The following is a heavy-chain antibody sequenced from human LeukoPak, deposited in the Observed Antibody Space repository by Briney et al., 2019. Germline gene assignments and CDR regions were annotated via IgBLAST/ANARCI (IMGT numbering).Heavy chain of an antibody. CDR3: AKGYGSWTHSGDWVGVY. V-gene: IGHV3-23*01. J-gene: IGHJ4*02. D-gene: IGHD3-10*01. CDR2: VGGSGDIT. Sequence: GGSLRLSCAASGFTFSSYAMSWVRQAPGKGLEWVSGVGGSGDITYYADSVKGRFTISRDNSKNTLYLQVNSPRADDTAVYYCAKGYGSWTHSGDWVGVYWGQGTLVTVSS. CDR1: GFTFSSYA.